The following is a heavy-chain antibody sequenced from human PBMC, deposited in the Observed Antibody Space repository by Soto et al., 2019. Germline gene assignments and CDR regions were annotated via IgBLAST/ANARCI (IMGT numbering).Heavy chain of an antibody. D-gene: IGHD6-19*01. CDR3: ARMWAVAGLYYYYGMDV. CDR2: INSDGSST. J-gene: IGHJ6*02. CDR1: GFTFSSYW. V-gene: IGHV3-74*01. Sequence: GGSLRLSCAASGFTFSSYWMHWVRQAPGKGLVWVSRINSDGSSTSYADSVKGRFTISRDNAKNTLYLQMNSLRAEDTAVYYCARMWAVAGLYYYYGMDVWSQGTTVTVSS.